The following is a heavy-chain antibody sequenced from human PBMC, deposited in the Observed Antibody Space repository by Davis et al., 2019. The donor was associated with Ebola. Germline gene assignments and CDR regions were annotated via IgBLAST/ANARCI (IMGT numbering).Heavy chain of an antibody. J-gene: IGHJ4*02. CDR3: ARASCSGGSCYLLFDY. Sequence: PSETLSLTCTVSGGSISSSSYYWGWIRQPPGKGLEWIGSIYYSGSTYYNPSLKSRVTISVDTSKNQFSLKLSSVTAADTAVYYCARASCSGGSCYLLFDYWGQGTLVTVSS. CDR2: IYYSGST. D-gene: IGHD2-15*01. V-gene: IGHV4-39*07. CDR1: GGSISSSSYY.